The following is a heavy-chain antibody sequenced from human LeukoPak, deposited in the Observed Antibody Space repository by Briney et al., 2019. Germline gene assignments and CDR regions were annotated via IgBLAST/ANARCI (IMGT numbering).Heavy chain of an antibody. V-gene: IGHV3-74*01. D-gene: IGHD3-16*01. Sequence: PGGSLRLSCAASGFTFSSHWMHWVRQAPGKGLVWVSRINSDGSITTYADSAQGRFTISRDNSKNTVYLQMNSLRAEDTAVYYCARDPASSGLAAFEIWGQGTMVTVSS. CDR2: INSDGSIT. J-gene: IGHJ3*02. CDR3: ARDPASSGLAAFEI. CDR1: GFTFSSHW.